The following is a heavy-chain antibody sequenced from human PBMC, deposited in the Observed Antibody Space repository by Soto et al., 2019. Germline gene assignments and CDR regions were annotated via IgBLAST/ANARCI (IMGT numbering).Heavy chain of an antibody. D-gene: IGHD4-4*01. Sequence: SETLSLTCAVYGGSFSGYYWSWIRQPPGKGLEWIGEINHSGSTNYNPSLKSRVTISVDTSKNQFSLKLSSVTAADTAVYYCARDYSNYVGYGMGVWGQGTTVTVSS. CDR3: ARDYSNYVGYGMGV. CDR1: GGSFSGYY. CDR2: INHSGST. V-gene: IGHV4-34*01. J-gene: IGHJ6*02.